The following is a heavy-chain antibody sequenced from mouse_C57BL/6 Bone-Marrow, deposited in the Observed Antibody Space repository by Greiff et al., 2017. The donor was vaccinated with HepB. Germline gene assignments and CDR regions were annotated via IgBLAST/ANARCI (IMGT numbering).Heavy chain of an antibody. CDR3: ARRNIYYGRDFDV. CDR2: INPNNGGT. CDR1: GYTFTDYY. D-gene: IGHD1-1*01. J-gene: IGHJ1*03. V-gene: IGHV1-26*01. Sequence: VQLQQSGPELVKPGASVKISCKASGYTFTDYYMNWVKQSHGKSLEWIGDINPNNGGTSYNQKFKGKATLTVDKSSSTAYMALRSLTSEDSAVYYCARRNIYYGRDFDVWGTGTTVTVSS.